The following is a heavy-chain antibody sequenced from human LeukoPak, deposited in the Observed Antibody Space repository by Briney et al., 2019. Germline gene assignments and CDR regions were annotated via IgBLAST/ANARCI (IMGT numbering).Heavy chain of an antibody. CDR3: ATAQVGAIYAFDI. CDR1: GYTFTSYG. Sequence: ASVKVSCKASGYTFTSYGISWVRQAPGQGLEWMGWISAYNGNTNYAQKLQGRVTMTEDTSTDTAYMELSSLRSEDTAVYYCATAQVGAIYAFDIWGQGTMVTVSS. CDR2: ISAYNGNT. D-gene: IGHD1-26*01. J-gene: IGHJ3*02. V-gene: IGHV1-18*01.